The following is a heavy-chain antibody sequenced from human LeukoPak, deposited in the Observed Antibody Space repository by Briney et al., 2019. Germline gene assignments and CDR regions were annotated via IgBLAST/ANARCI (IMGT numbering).Heavy chain of an antibody. CDR3: ARALTYYYDSSGSSPYYYYYGMDV. D-gene: IGHD3-22*01. J-gene: IGHJ6*02. V-gene: IGHV3-23*01. Sequence: PGGSLRLSCAASGFTFSSYAMSWVRQAPGKGLEWVSSISGSGGSTYHADSVKGRFTISRDNSKNTLNLQINSLRAEDTAVYYCARALTYYYDSSGSSPYYYYYGMDVWGQGTTVTVSS. CDR2: ISGSGGST. CDR1: GFTFSSYA.